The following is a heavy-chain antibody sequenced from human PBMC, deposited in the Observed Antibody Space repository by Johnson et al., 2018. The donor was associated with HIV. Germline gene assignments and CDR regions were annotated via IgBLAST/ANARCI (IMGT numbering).Heavy chain of an antibody. CDR1: GFTFSSYA. J-gene: IGHJ3*02. Sequence: VQLVESGGGLVQPGGSLRLSCAASGFTFSSYAMSWVRQAPGKGLEWVSAIRGSGGSTYYADSVKGRFTISRDNSKNTLYLQMNSLRAEDTAVYYCAKHIVLVVYAIGAAFDIWGQGTMVTVSS. D-gene: IGHD2-8*02. CDR3: AKHIVLVVYAIGAAFDI. CDR2: IRGSGGST. V-gene: IGHV3-23*04.